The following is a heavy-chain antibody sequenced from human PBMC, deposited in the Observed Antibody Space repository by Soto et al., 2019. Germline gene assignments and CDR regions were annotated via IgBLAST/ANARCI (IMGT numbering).Heavy chain of an antibody. D-gene: IGHD3-10*01. CDR1: GGTFSRHS. CDR2: IIPIFDAT. CDR3: ARDLTSVRGS. J-gene: IGHJ1*01. Sequence: QVQMVQSGAEVKKPGSSARVSCKVSGGTFSRHSISWVRQAPGQGLEWMGGIIPIFDATQYAQKFQCRLTITPDESTTTFHMDLSGLRPADTAIYFCARDLTSVRGSWGQGTLVTVS. V-gene: IGHV1-69*01.